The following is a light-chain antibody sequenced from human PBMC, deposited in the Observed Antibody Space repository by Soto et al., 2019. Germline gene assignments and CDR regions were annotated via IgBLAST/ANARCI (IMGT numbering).Light chain of an antibody. V-gene: IGLV1-40*01. J-gene: IGLJ1*01. CDR1: SSNIGAGYD. CDR3: QSYDSSLSGSQV. CDR2: GNS. Sequence: QSVLTQPPSVSGAPGQRVTISCTGSSSNIGAGYDVHWYQQLPGTAPILLIYGNSNRPSGVPDRFSGSKSGTSASLAITGLQAEDEADYYCQSYDSSLSGSQVFGTGTKLTVL.